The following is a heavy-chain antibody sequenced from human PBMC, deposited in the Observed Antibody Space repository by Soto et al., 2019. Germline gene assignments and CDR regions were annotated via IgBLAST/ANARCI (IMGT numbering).Heavy chain of an antibody. CDR3: ATSMLAKQLVLDAFDI. J-gene: IGHJ3*02. V-gene: IGHV3-43D*03. CDR2: ISWDGGST. Sequence: GGSLRLSCAASGFTFDDYAMHWVRQAPGKGLEWVSLISWDGGSTYYADSVKGRFTISRDNSKNSLYLQMNSLRAEDTALYYCATSMLAKQLVLDAFDIWGQGTMVTVSS. D-gene: IGHD6-6*01. CDR1: GFTFDDYA.